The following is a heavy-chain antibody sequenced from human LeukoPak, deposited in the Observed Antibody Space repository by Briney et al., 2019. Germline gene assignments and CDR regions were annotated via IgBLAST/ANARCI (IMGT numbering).Heavy chain of an antibody. CDR3: ARDSGFINHDIVVVTASDLDY. Sequence: ASVKVSCKASGYTFTSYYMHWVRQAPGQGLEWMGIINPSGGSTSYAQKFQGRVTMTRDTSTSTVYMELSSLRSEDTAVYYCARDSGFINHDIVVVTASDLDYWGQGTLVTVSS. J-gene: IGHJ4*02. V-gene: IGHV1-46*01. CDR1: GYTFTSYY. CDR2: INPSGGST. D-gene: IGHD2-21*02.